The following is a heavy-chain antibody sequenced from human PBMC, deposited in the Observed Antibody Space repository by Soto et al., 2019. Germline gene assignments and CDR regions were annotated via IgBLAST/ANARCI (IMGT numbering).Heavy chain of an antibody. V-gene: IGHV3-53*02. CDR3: ASTDLSIAAAGTVDY. CDR2: IYSGGST. Sequence: EVQLVETGGGLIQPGGSLRLSCAASGFTVSSNYMSWVRQAPGKGLEWVSVIYSGGSTYYADSVKGRFTISRDNSKNTLYLQMNSLRAKDTAVYYCASTDLSIAAAGTVDYWGQGTLVTVSS. D-gene: IGHD6-13*01. CDR1: GFTVSSNY. J-gene: IGHJ4*02.